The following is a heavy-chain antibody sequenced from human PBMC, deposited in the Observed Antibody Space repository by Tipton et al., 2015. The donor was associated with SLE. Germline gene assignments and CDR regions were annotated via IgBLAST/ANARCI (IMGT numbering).Heavy chain of an antibody. J-gene: IGHJ4*02. Sequence: TLSLTCTVSGGSISSSSYYWSWIRQHPGKGLEWIGYIYYSGSTYYNPSLKSRVTISVDTSKNQFSLKLSSVPAADTAVYYCARGWGSWPYYFDYWGQGTLVTVSS. CDR1: GGSISSSSYY. V-gene: IGHV4-31*03. CDR2: IYYSGST. D-gene: IGHD6-13*01. CDR3: ARGWGSWPYYFDY.